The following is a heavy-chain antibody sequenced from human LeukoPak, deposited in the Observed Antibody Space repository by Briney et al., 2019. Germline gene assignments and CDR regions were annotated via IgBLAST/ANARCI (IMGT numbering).Heavy chain of an antibody. J-gene: IGHJ4*02. D-gene: IGHD2-2*01. CDR2: IKQEGSEQ. CDR3: AREPCSSTSCHDGFYY. Sequence: GGSLRLSCAASGFTFCSYWMSWVRQAPGEGLEWVANIKQEGSEQYSVASETGRFTISRDNAKNSLYLHRNSLRAEDTAVYYCAREPCSSTSCHDGFYYWGQGTLVTVSS. V-gene: IGHV3-7*01. CDR1: GFTFCSYW.